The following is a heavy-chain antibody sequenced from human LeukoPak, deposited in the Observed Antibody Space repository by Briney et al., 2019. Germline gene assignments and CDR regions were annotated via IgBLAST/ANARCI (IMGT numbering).Heavy chain of an antibody. CDR1: GGSISSGGYY. CDR3: ARDLPARGRSRWFDP. J-gene: IGHJ5*02. Sequence: SQTLSLTCTVSGGSISSGGYYWSWIRQHPGKGLEWIGYIYYSGSTYYNPSLKSRVTISVDTSKNQFSLKLSSVTAADTAVYYCARDLPARGRSRWFDPWGQGTLVTVSS. CDR2: IYYSGST. V-gene: IGHV4-31*03. D-gene: IGHD2-2*01.